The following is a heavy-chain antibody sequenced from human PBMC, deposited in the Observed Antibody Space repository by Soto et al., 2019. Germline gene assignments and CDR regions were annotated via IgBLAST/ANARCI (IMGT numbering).Heavy chain of an antibody. Sequence: EVQLVESGGGLVKPGGSLRLSCAASGFTFSSYSMNWVRQAPGKGLEWVSSISSSSSYIYYADSVKGRFTISRDNAKNSLYLQMNSRRAEDTAVYYCAKDPGSVSEYFQHWGQGTLVTVSS. V-gene: IGHV3-21*01. CDR1: GFTFSSYS. J-gene: IGHJ1*01. D-gene: IGHD3-10*01. CDR2: ISSSSSYI. CDR3: AKDPGSVSEYFQH.